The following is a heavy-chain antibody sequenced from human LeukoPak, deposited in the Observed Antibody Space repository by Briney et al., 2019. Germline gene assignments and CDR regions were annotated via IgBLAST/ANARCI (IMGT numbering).Heavy chain of an antibody. CDR3: AKVEMSTSPGGIDY. J-gene: IGHJ4*02. D-gene: IGHD5-24*01. V-gene: IGHV3-30*02. CDR1: GFTFSNFG. CDR2: IRYDGTNR. Sequence: GGSLRLSCAASGFTFSNFGMHWVRQAPGKGLVWVTFIRYDGTNRYYADPVKGRFTISRDNSKNTLYLQMNSLRVEDTAMYYCAKVEMSTSPGGIDYWGQGTLVTVSS.